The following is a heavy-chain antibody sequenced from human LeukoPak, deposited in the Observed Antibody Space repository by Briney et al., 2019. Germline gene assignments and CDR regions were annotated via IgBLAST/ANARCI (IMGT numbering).Heavy chain of an antibody. CDR3: ARGLGSGRHAFDI. CDR1: GFTFSSYS. V-gene: IGHV3-48*01. CDR2: ISSSSSTI. Sequence: GGSLRLSCAASGFTFSSYSMNWVRQAPRKGLEWVSYISSSSSTIYYADSVTGRFTISRDNAKNSLYLQMNSLRAEDTAVYYCARGLGSGRHAFDIWGQGTMVTVSS. J-gene: IGHJ3*02. D-gene: IGHD3-10*01.